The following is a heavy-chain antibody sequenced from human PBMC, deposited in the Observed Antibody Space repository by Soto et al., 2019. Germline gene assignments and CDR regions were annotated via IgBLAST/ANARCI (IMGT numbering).Heavy chain of an antibody. CDR2: IWYDGSNK. D-gene: IGHD2-15*01. J-gene: IGHJ5*02. CDR1: GFTFTTYG. CDR3: ARDQGGVVVVAATGGWFDP. Sequence: QVQLVESGGGVVQPGRSLRLSCAASGFTFTTYGMHWVRQAPGKGLEWVAVIWYDGSNKYYAESVKGRFTISRDNSKNTVYLQMNSLRTEDTAVYYCARDQGGVVVVAATGGWFDPCGQGTLVTVSS. V-gene: IGHV3-33*01.